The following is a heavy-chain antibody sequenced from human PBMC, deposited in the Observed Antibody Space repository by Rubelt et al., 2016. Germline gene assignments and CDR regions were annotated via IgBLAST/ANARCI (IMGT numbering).Heavy chain of an antibody. J-gene: IGHJ4*02. CDR3: ARDGPEQWLVPEFDY. V-gene: IGHV3-30*02. CDR1: GFTFSSYG. Sequence: QVQLVESGGGVVQPGGSLRLSCAASGFTFSSYGMHWVRQAPGTGLEWVAFIRYDGSNKYYADSVKGRFTISRDNSKNTLYLQMNSLRAEDTAVYYCARDGPEQWLVPEFDYWGQGTLVTVSS. D-gene: IGHD6-19*01. CDR2: IRYDGSNK.